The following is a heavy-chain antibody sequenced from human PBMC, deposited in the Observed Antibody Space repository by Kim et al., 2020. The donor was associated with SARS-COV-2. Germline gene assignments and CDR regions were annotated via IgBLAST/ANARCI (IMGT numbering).Heavy chain of an antibody. V-gene: IGHV3-33*06. Sequence: GRFTIPRDNSKNTLYLQMNSLRAEDTAVYYCAKDLMPAGDYGDYVYPFDYWGQGTLVTVSS. J-gene: IGHJ4*02. D-gene: IGHD4-17*01. CDR3: AKDLMPAGDYGDYVYPFDY.